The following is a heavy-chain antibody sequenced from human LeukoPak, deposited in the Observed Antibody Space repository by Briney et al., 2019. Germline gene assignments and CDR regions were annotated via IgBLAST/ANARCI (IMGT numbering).Heavy chain of an antibody. D-gene: IGHD4-17*01. J-gene: IGHJ4*02. V-gene: IGHV4-31*03. CDR1: GGSISSGGYY. CDR3: ARGYGDSPYFDY. Sequence: SETLSLTCTVSGGSISSGGYYWSWIRQHPGKGLEWIGYIYYSGSTYYNPSLKSRVTISVDTSKNQFSLKLSSVTAADTAVYCCARGYGDSPYFDYWGQGTLVTVSS. CDR2: IYYSGST.